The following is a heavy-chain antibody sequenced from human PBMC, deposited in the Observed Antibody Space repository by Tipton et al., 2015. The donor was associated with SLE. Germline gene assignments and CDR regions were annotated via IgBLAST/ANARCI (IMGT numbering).Heavy chain of an antibody. CDR3: ARAHSSGWYGGDY. Sequence: QSGPEVKKPGASVKVSCKASGYTFTSHGISWVRQAPGQGLEWMGWISAYNGNTNYAQKLQGRVTITADESTSTAYMELSSLRSEDTAVYYCARAHSSGWYGGDYWGQGTLVTVSS. J-gene: IGHJ4*02. CDR2: ISAYNGNT. D-gene: IGHD6-19*01. V-gene: IGHV1-18*01. CDR1: GYTFTSHG.